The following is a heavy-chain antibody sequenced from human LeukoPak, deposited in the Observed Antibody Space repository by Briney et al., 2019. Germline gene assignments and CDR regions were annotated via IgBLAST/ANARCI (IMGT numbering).Heavy chain of an antibody. V-gene: IGHV3-23*01. J-gene: IGHJ5*02. CDR1: GFTFSSFA. CDR3: AKDPAYGDRPNWFDP. CDR2: ISGSGSRT. Sequence: GSLRLSCAASGFTFSSFAMSWVRQAPGKGLEWVSAISGSGSRTYYADSVKGRFTISRDNSKNTLYLQMNSLRAEDTAVYYCAKDPAYGDRPNWFDPWGQGTLVTVSS. D-gene: IGHD4-17*01.